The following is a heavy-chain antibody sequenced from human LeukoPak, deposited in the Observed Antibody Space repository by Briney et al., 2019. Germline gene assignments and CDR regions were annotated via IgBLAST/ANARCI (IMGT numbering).Heavy chain of an antibody. D-gene: IGHD1-7*01. Sequence: PSQTLSLTCTVSGGSISSGGYYWSWIRQHPGKGLEWIGYIYYSGSTYYNPSLKSRVAISVDTSKNQFSLKLSSVTAADTAVYYCARVGGTTIDVLYFDYWGQGTLVTVSS. V-gene: IGHV4-31*03. J-gene: IGHJ4*02. CDR3: ARVGGTTIDVLYFDY. CDR2: IYYSGST. CDR1: GGSISSGGYY.